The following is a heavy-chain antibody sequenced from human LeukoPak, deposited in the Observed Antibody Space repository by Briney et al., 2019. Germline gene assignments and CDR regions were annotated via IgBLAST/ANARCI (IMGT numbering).Heavy chain of an antibody. J-gene: IGHJ4*02. CDR3: ARTRGYSYGYGSDY. CDR2: IKQDGSEK. Sequence: GGSLRLSCAASGFTFNNYWMSWVRQAPGKGLEWVANIKQDGSEKYYVDSVKGRFSISRDNAKNSLYLQMNSLRVEDTAVYYCARTRGYSYGYGSDYWGQGTLVTVSS. D-gene: IGHD5-18*01. CDR1: GFTFNNYW. V-gene: IGHV3-7*01.